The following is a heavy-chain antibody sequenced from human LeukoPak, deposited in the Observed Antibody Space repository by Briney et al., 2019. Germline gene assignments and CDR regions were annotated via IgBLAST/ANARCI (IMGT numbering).Heavy chain of an antibody. D-gene: IGHD1-26*01. V-gene: IGHV4-34*01. CDR1: GGSFSGYY. J-gene: IGHJ4*02. Sequence: SETLSLTCAVYGGSFSGYYWSWIRQPPGKGLEWIGEINHSGSTNYNPSLKSRVTISVDTSKNQFSLKLSSVTAADTAVYYCARLIGPDRAEGSPRAYYFDYWGQGTLVTVSS. CDR2: INHSGST. CDR3: ARLIGPDRAEGSPRAYYFDY.